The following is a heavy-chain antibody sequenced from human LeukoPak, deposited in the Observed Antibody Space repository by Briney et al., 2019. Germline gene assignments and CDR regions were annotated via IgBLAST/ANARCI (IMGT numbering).Heavy chain of an antibody. D-gene: IGHD3-22*01. Sequence: SETLSLTCTVSGGSISSGDYYWSGIRRPPGKGLEWIGYIYYSGSTYYNPSLKSRVTISVDTSKNQFSLKLSSVTAADTAVYYCARAGEGRSGYYAHFDYWGQGTLVTVSS. CDR2: IYYSGST. V-gene: IGHV4-30-4*01. J-gene: IGHJ4*02. CDR3: ARAGEGRSGYYAHFDY. CDR1: GGSISSGDYY.